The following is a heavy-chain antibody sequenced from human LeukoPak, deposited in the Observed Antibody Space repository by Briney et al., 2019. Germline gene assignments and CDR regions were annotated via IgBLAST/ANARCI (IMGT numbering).Heavy chain of an antibody. CDR2: IYYSGST. CDR1: GGSISSSSYY. Sequence: PSETPSLTCTVSGGSISSSSYYWGWIRQPPGKGLEWIGSIYYSGSTYYNPSLKSRVTISVDTSKNQFSLKLSSVTAADTAVYYCARGIAAAGTYAVFDYWGQGTLVTVSS. V-gene: IGHV4-39*01. CDR3: ARGIAAAGTYAVFDY. D-gene: IGHD6-13*01. J-gene: IGHJ4*02.